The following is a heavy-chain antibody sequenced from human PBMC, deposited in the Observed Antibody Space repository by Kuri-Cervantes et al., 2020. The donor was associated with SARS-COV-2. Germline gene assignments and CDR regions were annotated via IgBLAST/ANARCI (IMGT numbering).Heavy chain of an antibody. D-gene: IGHD2-21*01. CDR3: ARDGELSGGAFDI. CDR1: GYTFTGYY. V-gene: IGHV1-2*02. J-gene: IGHJ3*02. Sequence: ASVKVSCKASGYTFTGYYMHWVRQAPGQGLEWMGWINPNSGGTNYAQKFQGRVTMTRDTSISTAYMELSRPRSDDTAVYYCARDGELSGGAFDIWGQGTMVTVSS. CDR2: INPNSGGT.